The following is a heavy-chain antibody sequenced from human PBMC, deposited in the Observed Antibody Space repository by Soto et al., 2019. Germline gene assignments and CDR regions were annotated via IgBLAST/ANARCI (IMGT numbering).Heavy chain of an antibody. CDR2: ISHSGTYI. CDR1: GFAFGDYI. V-gene: IGHV3-21*01. J-gene: IGHJ3*01. CDR3: ASPRDYCVSTSNCFIAFDL. D-gene: IGHD2-2*01. Sequence: GGSLRLSCAASGFAFGDYIMNWVRQAPGRGLEWVASISHSGTYIFYADSVKGRFAISRDNAEGSLFLQMSSLRVEDTAIYYCASPRDYCVSTSNCFIAFDLWGQGTRVT.